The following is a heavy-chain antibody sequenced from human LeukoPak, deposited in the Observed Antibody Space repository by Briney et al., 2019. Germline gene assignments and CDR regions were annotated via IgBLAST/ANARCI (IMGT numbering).Heavy chain of an antibody. J-gene: IGHJ4*02. Sequence: GGSLRLSCAASGFTVSSNYMSWVRQAPGKGLEWVSDISASGGRTYYADSVEGRFTISRDNSKKTLHLQMNSLRAEDTAIYYCAKASSAGDSSSWNYWGQGILVTVSS. V-gene: IGHV3-23*01. CDR2: ISASGGRT. D-gene: IGHD6-13*01. CDR3: AKASSAGDSSSWNY. CDR1: GFTVSSNY.